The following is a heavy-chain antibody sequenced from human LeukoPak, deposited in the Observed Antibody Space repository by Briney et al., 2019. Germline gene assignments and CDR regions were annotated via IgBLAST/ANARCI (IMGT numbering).Heavy chain of an antibody. V-gene: IGHV5-51*01. CDR2: IYPGDSDT. D-gene: IGHD3-10*01. CDR1: GYSFTSYW. J-gene: IGHJ4*02. Sequence: GESLKISCKGFGYSFTSYWIGWVRQMPGKGLEWMGIIYPGDSDTRYSPSFQGQVTISADKSISTAYLQWSSLKASDTAMYYCARRKGLGELLSYFDYWGQGTLVTVSS. CDR3: ARRKGLGELLSYFDY.